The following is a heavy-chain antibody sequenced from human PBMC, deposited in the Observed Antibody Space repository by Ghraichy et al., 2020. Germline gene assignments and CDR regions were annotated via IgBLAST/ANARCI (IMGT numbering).Heavy chain of an antibody. CDR2: IYHSGGT. J-gene: IGHJ4*02. CDR1: GGSISSSNW. D-gene: IGHD2-15*01. CDR3: ARRGSYCSGGSCYSGINY. Sequence: SETLSLTCAVSGGSISSSNWWSWVRQPPGKGLEWIGEIYHSGGTNYNPSLKSRVTISVDKSKNQFSLKLRSVTAADTAVYYCARRGSYCSGGSCYSGINYWGQGTLVTVSS. V-gene: IGHV4-4*02.